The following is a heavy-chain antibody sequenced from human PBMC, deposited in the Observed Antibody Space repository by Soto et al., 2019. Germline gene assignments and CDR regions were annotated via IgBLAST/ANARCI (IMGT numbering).Heavy chain of an antibody. Sequence: EVQLLEAGGGLVQPGGSLRLSCAASGFTFSSYAMSWVRQAPGKGLEWVSAISGSGGSTYYADSVKGRFTISRDNSKNTLYLQMNSLRAEDTAVYYCEKDNALGWLQFVYFQNWGQGTLVTVSS. CDR2: ISGSGGST. V-gene: IGHV3-23*01. CDR3: EKDNALGWLQFVYFQN. CDR1: GFTFSSYA. D-gene: IGHD5-12*01. J-gene: IGHJ1*01.